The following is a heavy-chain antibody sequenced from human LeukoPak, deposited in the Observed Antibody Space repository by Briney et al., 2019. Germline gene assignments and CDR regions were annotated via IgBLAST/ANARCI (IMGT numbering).Heavy chain of an antibody. D-gene: IGHD1-20*01. V-gene: IGHV5-51*01. J-gene: IGHJ4*02. CDR1: GYSFTTYW. Sequence: GESLKISCKGSGYSFTTYWIVWVRQVPGQGLEWMGIIYPGDSQSTYSPSFQGHVTISADKSISTAYLQWSSVKASDTAMYYCVRPRGEYTHGPYNCWGEGTVVTVSS. CDR2: IYPGDSQS. CDR3: VRPRGEYTHGPYNC.